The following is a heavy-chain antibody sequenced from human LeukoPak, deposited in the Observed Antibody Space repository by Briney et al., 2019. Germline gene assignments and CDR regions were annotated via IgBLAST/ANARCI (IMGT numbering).Heavy chain of an antibody. CDR3: AKDFSGYSRLYYYYYMDV. J-gene: IGHJ6*03. CDR1: GFTFSSYG. CDR2: IRYDGSNK. Sequence: GGSLRLSCAASGFTFSSYGMHWVRQAPGKGLEWVAFIRYDGSNKYYADSVKGRFTISRDNSKNTLYLQMNSLRAEDTAVYYCAKDFSGYSRLYYYYYMDVWGKGTTITVSS. D-gene: IGHD3-22*01. V-gene: IGHV3-30*02.